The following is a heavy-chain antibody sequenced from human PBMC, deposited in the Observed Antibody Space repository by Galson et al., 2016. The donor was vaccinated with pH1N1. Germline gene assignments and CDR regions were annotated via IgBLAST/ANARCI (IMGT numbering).Heavy chain of an antibody. V-gene: IGHV4-61*02. J-gene: IGHJ4*02. CDR3: ARDHYFGSGIHY. D-gene: IGHD3-10*01. CDR1: GGAISTGSYY. CDR2: FSISGGT. Sequence: TLSLTCTVSGGAISTGSYYWGWVRQPAGKGLEWIGRFSISGGTNYNSSLRSRVTISFDTSKNQFSPELTSVTAADTAVYYCARDHYFGSGIHYWGQGIQVTVS.